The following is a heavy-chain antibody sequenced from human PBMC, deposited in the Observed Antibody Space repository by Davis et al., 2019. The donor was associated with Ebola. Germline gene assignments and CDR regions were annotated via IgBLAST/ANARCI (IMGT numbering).Heavy chain of an antibody. CDR1: GFTFSNAW. Sequence: GSLRLSCAASGFTFSNAWMSWVRQAPGKGLEWIGEINHSGSTNYNPSLKSRVTISVDTSKNQFSLKLSSVTAADTAVYYCARGRSGIDYGDYVDYYYYGMDVWGQGTTVTVSS. CDR2: INHSGST. J-gene: IGHJ6*02. D-gene: IGHD4-17*01. V-gene: IGHV4-34*01. CDR3: ARGRSGIDYGDYVDYYYYGMDV.